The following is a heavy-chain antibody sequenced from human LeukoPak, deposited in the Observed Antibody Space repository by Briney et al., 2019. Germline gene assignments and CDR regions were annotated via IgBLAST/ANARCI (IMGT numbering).Heavy chain of an antibody. CDR1: GFTFSSYS. Sequence: GGSLRLSCAASGFTFSSYSMNWVRQAPGKGLEWVSSISSSSSYIYYADSVKGRFTISRDNAKNTLYLQMNSLRADDTAVYYCAKGGGESWFDPWGQGTLVTVSS. V-gene: IGHV3-21*04. J-gene: IGHJ5*02. D-gene: IGHD3-16*01. CDR2: ISSSSSYI. CDR3: AKGGGESWFDP.